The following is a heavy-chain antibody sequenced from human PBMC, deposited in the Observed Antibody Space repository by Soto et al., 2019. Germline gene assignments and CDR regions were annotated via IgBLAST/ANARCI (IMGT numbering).Heavy chain of an antibody. CDR2: INAGNGNT. D-gene: IGHD3-3*01. Sequence: GASVNVSCKASGYTFTSYAMHWVRQAPGQRLEWMGWINAGNGNTKYSQKFQGRVTITRDTSASTAYMELSSLRSEDTAVYYCARMYDFWSGYYTGTGYYFDYWGQGTLVTVSS. V-gene: IGHV1-3*01. J-gene: IGHJ4*02. CDR3: ARMYDFWSGYYTGTGYYFDY. CDR1: GYTFTSYA.